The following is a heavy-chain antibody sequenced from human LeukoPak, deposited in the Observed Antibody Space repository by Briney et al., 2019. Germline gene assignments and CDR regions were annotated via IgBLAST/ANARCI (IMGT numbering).Heavy chain of an antibody. V-gene: IGHV3-30*02. J-gene: IGHJ4*02. Sequence: PGGSLRLSCAASGFTFSSYGVHWVRQAPGKGLEWVAFIRYDGSNKYYADSVKGRFTISRDNSKNTLYLQMNSLRAEDTAVYYCAKDWGHMTTVTGTYFDYWGQGTLVTVSS. CDR1: GFTFSSYG. CDR3: AKDWGHMTTVTGTYFDY. D-gene: IGHD4-17*01. CDR2: IRYDGSNK.